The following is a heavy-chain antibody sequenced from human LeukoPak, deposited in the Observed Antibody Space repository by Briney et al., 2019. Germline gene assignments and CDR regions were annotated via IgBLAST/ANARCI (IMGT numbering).Heavy chain of an antibody. J-gene: IGHJ4*02. V-gene: IGHV3-30*02. D-gene: IGHD5-18*01. Sequence: GGSLRLSCAASGFTFSSYGMHWVRQAPGKGLKWVAFIRFDASNYYYTDSVKGRFTISRDNSKNTLYLQMNSLINEDTAVYFCAKDLSGGYHSYYFDFWGQGTPVTVSS. CDR2: IRFDASNY. CDR1: GFTFSSYG. CDR3: AKDLSGGYHSYYFDF.